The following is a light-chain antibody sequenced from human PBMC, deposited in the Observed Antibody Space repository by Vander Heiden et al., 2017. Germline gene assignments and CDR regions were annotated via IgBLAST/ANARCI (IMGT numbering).Light chain of an antibody. Sequence: DIQLTQSPSSLSASVGDRVTITCRASRNINTNLNWYQQTPGKAPRLLLSAASNLQSGVPSRFTGSAPGTDFTLTISDLQPEDSAIYYCQQTYRSPRVFGPGTKVGI. J-gene: IGKJ3*01. CDR3: QQTYRSPRV. CDR2: AAS. CDR1: RNINTN. V-gene: IGKV1-39*01.